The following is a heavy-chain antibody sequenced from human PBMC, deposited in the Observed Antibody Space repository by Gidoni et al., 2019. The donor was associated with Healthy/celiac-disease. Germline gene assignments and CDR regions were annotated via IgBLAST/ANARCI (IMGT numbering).Heavy chain of an antibody. D-gene: IGHD2-21*02. CDR3: ARDVGGNSPWYFDL. J-gene: IGHJ2*01. CDR2: IHTIGST. Sequence: QVQLQESGPGLVKPSQTLSLTCTVSVRSISSGSYYWSWIRQPAGKVLEWIGRIHTIGSTNYNPALKSRVTMSVDTSKNQFSLKLSSVTAADTAVYYCARDVGGNSPWYFDLWGRGTLVPVSS. V-gene: IGHV4-61*02. CDR1: VRSISSGSYY.